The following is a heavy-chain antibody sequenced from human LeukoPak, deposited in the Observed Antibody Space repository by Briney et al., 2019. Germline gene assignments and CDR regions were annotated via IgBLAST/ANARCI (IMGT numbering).Heavy chain of an antibody. Sequence: SVKVSCKASGGTFRSNAISWVRQAPGQGLEWMGKITPIFGTANYAQKFQGRVTITAVESMSTAYMELSSLRSEDTAVYYCARGWLAETTVVTPYNYWGQGTLVTVSS. CDR2: ITPIFGTA. CDR3: ARGWLAETTVVTPYNY. J-gene: IGHJ4*02. V-gene: IGHV1-69*15. CDR1: GGTFRSNA. D-gene: IGHD4-23*01.